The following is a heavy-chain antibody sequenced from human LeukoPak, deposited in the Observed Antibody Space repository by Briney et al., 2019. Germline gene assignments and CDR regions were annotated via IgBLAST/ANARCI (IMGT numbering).Heavy chain of an antibody. D-gene: IGHD3-9*01. CDR1: GGSISSHF. Sequence: PSETLSLTCTVSGGSISSHFWSWIRQPPGKGLEWIGYIFYSGTTKYNPSLRSRVTISADTSKNQFSLKLSSVTAADTAVYYCAREELSYDILTGYYPGPMDVWGKGTTVTISS. J-gene: IGHJ6*03. CDR3: AREELSYDILTGYYPGPMDV. CDR2: IFYSGTT. V-gene: IGHV4-59*11.